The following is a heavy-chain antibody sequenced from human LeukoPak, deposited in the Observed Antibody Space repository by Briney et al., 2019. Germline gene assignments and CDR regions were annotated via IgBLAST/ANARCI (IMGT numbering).Heavy chain of an antibody. CDR3: ATGASKVTTDFANY. J-gene: IGHJ4*02. D-gene: IGHD4-17*01. CDR2: LDPRDSYT. Sequence: GESLPISCQGSGYSFTNYWISWVRPMPGKGLEWMGRLDPRDSYTKYSPSFEGHVTISVDRSISSAFLQWNSLKASDSAMYYCATGASKVTTDFANYWGQGTQVAVSS. V-gene: IGHV5-10-1*01. CDR1: GYSFTNYW.